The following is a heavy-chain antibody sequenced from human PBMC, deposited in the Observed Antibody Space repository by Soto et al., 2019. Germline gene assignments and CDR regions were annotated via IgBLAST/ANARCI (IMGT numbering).Heavy chain of an antibody. J-gene: IGHJ6*02. V-gene: IGHV3-23*01. D-gene: IGHD3-16*01. CDR3: AKVGGPPRKVGWDYYYYGMDV. CDR2: ISGSGGST. Sequence: EVQLLESGGGLVQPGGSLRLSCAASGFTFSSYAMSWVRQAPGKGLEWVSAISGSGGSTYYADSVKGRFTISRDNSKNTLYLQMNSLRAEDTAVYYCAKVGGPPRKVGWDYYYYGMDVWGQGTTVTVSS. CDR1: GFTFSSYA.